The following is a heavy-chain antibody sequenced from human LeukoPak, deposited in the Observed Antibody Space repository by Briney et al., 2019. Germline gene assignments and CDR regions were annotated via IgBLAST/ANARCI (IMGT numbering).Heavy chain of an antibody. Sequence: PSETLSLTCTVSGGSIRSYHWSWIRQPAGKGLEWMGHIYYSGSTNYNPSLKSRVTISVDTSKKQFSLKLSSVTAADTAVYYCASIRVGATSFDYWGQGTLVTVSS. D-gene: IGHD1-26*01. CDR3: ASIRVGATSFDY. CDR2: IYYSGST. V-gene: IGHV4-59*01. J-gene: IGHJ4*02. CDR1: GGSIRSYH.